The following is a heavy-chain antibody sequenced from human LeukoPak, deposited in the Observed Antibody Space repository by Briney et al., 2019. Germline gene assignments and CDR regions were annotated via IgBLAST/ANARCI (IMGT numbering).Heavy chain of an antibody. CDR2: INPSGGST. J-gene: IGHJ4*02. CDR3: ARATRIYSRPLDY. V-gene: IGHV1-46*01. CDR1: GYTFTSYY. Sequence: ASVKVSCKASGYTFTSYYMHWVRQAPGQGLEWMGIINPSGGSTSYAQKFQGRVTMTRNTSISTAYMELSSLRSEDTAVYYCARATRIYSRPLDYWGQGTLVTVSS. D-gene: IGHD5-18*01.